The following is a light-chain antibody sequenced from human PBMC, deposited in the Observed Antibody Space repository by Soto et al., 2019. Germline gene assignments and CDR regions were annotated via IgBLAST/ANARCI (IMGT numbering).Light chain of an antibody. CDR2: AAS. Sequence: DIQMTQSPSTLSASVGDRVTITCRASQSISNWLAWYQQKPGKAPKLLIYAASTLRSGVPSRFSGSGSGTDFTLTISSLQPEDFATYYCQQSDTTPLFTFGPGTKVDIK. J-gene: IGKJ3*01. V-gene: IGKV1-39*01. CDR1: QSISNW. CDR3: QQSDTTPLFT.